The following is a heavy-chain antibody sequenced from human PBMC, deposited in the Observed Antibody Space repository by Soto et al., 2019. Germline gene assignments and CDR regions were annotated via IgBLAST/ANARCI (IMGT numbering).Heavy chain of an antibody. CDR2: ISHDGQNQ. CDR1: GFAFGSHG. D-gene: IGHD2-2*01. Sequence: QVQLVESGGGVVPPGRSLKLSCIASGFAFGSHGMHWVRQVSGKGLEWVAVISHDGQNQYYRESVKGRFTISRDNSKNNLFLEVQSLRVEDTAVYYCARERADIVVAPVATSGMDVWGQGTAVTVSS. V-gene: IGHV3-30*03. CDR3: ARERADIVVAPVATSGMDV. J-gene: IGHJ6*02.